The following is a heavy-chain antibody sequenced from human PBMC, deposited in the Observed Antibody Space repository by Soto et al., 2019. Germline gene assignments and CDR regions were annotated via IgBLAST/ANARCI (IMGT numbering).Heavy chain of an antibody. J-gene: IGHJ6*02. Sequence: PGGSLRLSCSASGFTFSSYAMHWVRQAPGKGLEYVSAISSNGGSTYYADSVKGRFTISRDNSKNTLYLQMSSLRAEDTAVYYCVTDYYDSIGYWPEEGYYGMDVWGQGTTVTVSS. CDR1: GFTFSSYA. CDR3: VTDYYDSIGYWPEEGYYGMDV. CDR2: ISSNGGST. D-gene: IGHD3-22*01. V-gene: IGHV3-64D*08.